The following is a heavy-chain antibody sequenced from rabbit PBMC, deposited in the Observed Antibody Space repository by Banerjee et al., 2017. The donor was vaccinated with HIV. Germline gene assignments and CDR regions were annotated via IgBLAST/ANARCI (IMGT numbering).Heavy chain of an antibody. CDR3: ARDLTGVIGWNFGW. D-gene: IGHD4-1*01. CDR2: IYNGDGST. J-gene: IGHJ3*01. CDR1: GFSFSSAW. V-gene: IGHV1S47*01. Sequence: QEQLVESGGGLVQPEGSLTLTCKASGFSFSSAWMCWVRQAPGKGPQWIACIYNGDGSTWYASWVNGRFSISRSTSLNTVTLQMTSLTAADTATYFCARDLTGVIGWNFGWWGQGTLVTVS.